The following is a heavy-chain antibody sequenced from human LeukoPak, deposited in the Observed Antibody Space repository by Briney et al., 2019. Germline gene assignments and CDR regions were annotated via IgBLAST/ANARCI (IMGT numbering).Heavy chain of an antibody. Sequence: NPSETLSLTCAVYGGSFSGYYWSWIRQPPGKGLEWIVEINHSGSTNYNPSLKSRVTISVDTSKNQFSLKLSSVTAADTAVYYCARGRGSSSFWGQGTLVTVSS. D-gene: IGHD6-6*01. J-gene: IGHJ4*02. CDR1: GGSFSGYY. CDR3: ARGRGSSSF. V-gene: IGHV4-34*01. CDR2: INHSGST.